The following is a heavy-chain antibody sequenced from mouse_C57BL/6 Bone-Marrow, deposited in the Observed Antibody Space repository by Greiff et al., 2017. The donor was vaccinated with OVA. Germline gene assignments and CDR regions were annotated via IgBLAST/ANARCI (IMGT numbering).Heavy chain of an antibody. V-gene: IGHV1-4*01. Sequence: VKLMESGADLARPGASVKMSCKASGYTFTSYTMHWVKQRPGQGLEWIGYINPSRGYTKYNQQFKDKATLTADTSSSTSYRQLCSRTSEDSAVYYWAREDGNWFACRGQGTLVTVSA. J-gene: IGHJ3*01. CDR2: INPSRGYT. CDR3: AREDGNWFAC. CDR1: GYTFTSYT. D-gene: IGHD2-1*01.